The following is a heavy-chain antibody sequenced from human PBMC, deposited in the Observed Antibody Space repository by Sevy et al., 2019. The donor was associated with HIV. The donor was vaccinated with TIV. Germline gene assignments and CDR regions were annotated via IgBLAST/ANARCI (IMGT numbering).Heavy chain of an antibody. J-gene: IGHJ3*02. CDR1: GFTFSDYY. CDR2: ISSSGSTI. CDR3: ASPPPNDRNAFDI. Sequence: GGSLRLSCAASGFTFSDYYMSWIRQAPGKGLEWVSYISSSGSTIYYADSVKGRFTISRDNAKNSLYLQMNSLRAEDTAVYYCASPPPNDRNAFDIWGQGTMVTVSS. D-gene: IGHD1-1*01. V-gene: IGHV3-11*01.